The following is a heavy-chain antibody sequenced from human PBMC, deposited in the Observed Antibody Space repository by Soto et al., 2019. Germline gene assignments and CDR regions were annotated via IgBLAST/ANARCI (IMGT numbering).Heavy chain of an antibody. CDR3: ASGYRRDGYYGMDV. D-gene: IGHD3-16*02. V-gene: IGHV1-69*13. CDR1: GGTFSSYA. Sequence: SVKVSCKASGGTFSSYAISWVRQAPGQGLEWMGGIIPIFGTANYAQKFQGRVTITADESTSTAYMELSSLRSEDTAVYYCASGYRRDGYYGMDVWGQGTTVTVSS. CDR2: IIPIFGTA. J-gene: IGHJ6*02.